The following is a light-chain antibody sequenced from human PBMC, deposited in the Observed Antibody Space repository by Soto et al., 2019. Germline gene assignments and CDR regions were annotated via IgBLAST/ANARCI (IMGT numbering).Light chain of an antibody. CDR1: NIGSKS. J-gene: IGLJ2*01. CDR2: YDS. V-gene: IGLV3-21*04. CDR3: QVWDSSSDPVL. Sequence: SYELTQPPSVSVATGKTARITCGGNNIGSKSVHWYQQKPGQAPVLVIYYDSDRPSGIPERFSGSNSGNTATLTISRVEAGDEADYYCQVWDSSSDPVLFGGGTKLTVL.